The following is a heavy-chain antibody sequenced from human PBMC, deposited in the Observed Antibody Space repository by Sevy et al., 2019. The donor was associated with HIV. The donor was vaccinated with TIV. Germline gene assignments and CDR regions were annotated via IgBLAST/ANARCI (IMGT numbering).Heavy chain of an antibody. J-gene: IGHJ3*02. V-gene: IGHV3-30*18. D-gene: IGHD3-3*01. Sequence: GGSLRLSCAASGFNFSSYGMHWVRQAPGKGVEWVAVISYDGSSKYYADSVKGRFTISRDNSKNMVYLQINRLRAEDTAVYYCAKESGSYYDFWSGHDAFAIWGQGTMVTVSS. CDR1: GFNFSSYG. CDR3: AKESGSYYDFWSGHDAFAI. CDR2: ISYDGSSK.